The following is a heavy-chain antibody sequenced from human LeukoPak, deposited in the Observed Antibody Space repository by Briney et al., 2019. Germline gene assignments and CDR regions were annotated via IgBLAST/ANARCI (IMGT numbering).Heavy chain of an antibody. CDR3: AASYFVSGSYWTFDY. Sequence: PGGSLRLSCAASGFTFSNAWMSWVRQAPGKGLEWVGRIKSKTDGGTADYAARVRDRFTISRDDSKNTLFLQMNSLKTEDTAVYYCAASYFVSGSYWTFDYWGQGNLVTVSS. CDR2: IKSKTDGGTA. V-gene: IGHV3-15*01. CDR1: GFTFSNAW. D-gene: IGHD3-10*01. J-gene: IGHJ4*02.